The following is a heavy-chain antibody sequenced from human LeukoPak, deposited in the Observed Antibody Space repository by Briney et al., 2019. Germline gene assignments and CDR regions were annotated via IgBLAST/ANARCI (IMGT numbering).Heavy chain of an antibody. V-gene: IGHV4-31*03. Sequence: PSQTLSLTCTVSGGSISSGGYYWSWIRQHPGKGLEWIGYIYYSGSTYYNPSLKSRVTISVDTSKNQFSLKLSSVTAADTAVYYCARGFKPDRGVISHWGQGTLVTVSS. CDR3: ARGFKPDRGVISH. CDR1: GGSISSGGYY. J-gene: IGHJ4*02. D-gene: IGHD3-10*01. CDR2: IYYSGST.